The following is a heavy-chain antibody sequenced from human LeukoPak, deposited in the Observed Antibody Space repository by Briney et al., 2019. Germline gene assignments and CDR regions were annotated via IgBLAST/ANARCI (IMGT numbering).Heavy chain of an antibody. V-gene: IGHV3-7*01. J-gene: IGHJ4*02. CDR1: GFTFSSYW. Sequence: GGSLRLSCAASGFTFSSYWMSWVRQAPGKGLEWVANIKQDGSERYYVDSVKGRFTVSRDNAKNSLNLQMNSLRAEDTAIYYCARDKIVGATYFDYWGQGTLVTVSS. CDR3: ARDKIVGATYFDY. CDR2: IKQDGSER. D-gene: IGHD1-26*01.